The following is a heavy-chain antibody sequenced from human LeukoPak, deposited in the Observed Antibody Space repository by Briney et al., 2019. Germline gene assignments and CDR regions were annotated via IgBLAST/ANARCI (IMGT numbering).Heavy chain of an antibody. CDR3: ARESSSGYGYVFRY. CDR2: IYYSGST. Sequence: SETLSLTCTVSGGSISSSSYYWGWIRQPPGKGLEWIGSIYYSGSTYYNPSLKSRVTISVDTSKNQFSLKLSSMNAADTAVYYCARESSSGYGYVFRYWGQGTLVIVSS. J-gene: IGHJ4*02. D-gene: IGHD5-18*01. CDR1: GGSISSSSYY. V-gene: IGHV4-39*02.